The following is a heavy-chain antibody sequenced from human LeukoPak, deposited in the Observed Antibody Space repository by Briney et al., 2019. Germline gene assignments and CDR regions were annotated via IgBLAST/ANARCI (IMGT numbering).Heavy chain of an antibody. J-gene: IGHJ4*02. V-gene: IGHV4-38-2*02. CDR2: IYHSGST. Sequence: SETLSLTCTVSGYSISSGYYWGWIRQPPGKGLEWIGSIYHSGSTYYNPSLKSRVTISVDTSKNQFSLRLSSVTAADTAVYYSAREVMVRGVSYFDYWGQGTLVTVSS. D-gene: IGHD3-10*01. CDR3: AREVMVRGVSYFDY. CDR1: GYSISSGYY.